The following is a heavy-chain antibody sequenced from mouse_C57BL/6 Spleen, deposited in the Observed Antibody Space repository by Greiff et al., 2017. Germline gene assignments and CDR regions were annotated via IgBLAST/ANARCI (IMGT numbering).Heavy chain of an antibody. Sequence: EVQGVESGGGLVKPGGSLKLSCAASGFTFSSYTMSWVRQTPEKRLEWVATISGGGGNTYYPDSVKGRFTISRDNAKNTLYLQMSSLRSEDTALYYCARHGDGYYWYCDVWGTGTTVTVSS. J-gene: IGHJ1*03. CDR3: ARHGDGYYWYCDV. D-gene: IGHD2-3*01. CDR2: ISGGGGNT. CDR1: GFTFSSYT. V-gene: IGHV5-9*01.